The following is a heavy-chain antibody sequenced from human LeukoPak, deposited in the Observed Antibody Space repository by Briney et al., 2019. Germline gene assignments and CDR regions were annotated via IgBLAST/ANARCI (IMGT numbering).Heavy chain of an antibody. Sequence: SETLSLTCAVYDGSFRGYYWTWIRQPPGRGLEWIGEINHSGSTNYNPSLKSRVTISVDTSKNQFSLKLSSVTAADTAVYYCARGPRWLQDYFNYWGQGTLVTVSS. D-gene: IGHD5-24*01. CDR2: INHSGST. CDR1: DGSFRGYY. J-gene: IGHJ4*02. V-gene: IGHV4-34*01. CDR3: ARGPRWLQDYFNY.